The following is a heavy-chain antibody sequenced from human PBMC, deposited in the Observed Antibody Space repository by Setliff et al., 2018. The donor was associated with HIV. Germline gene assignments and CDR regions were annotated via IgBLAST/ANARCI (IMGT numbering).Heavy chain of an antibody. CDR2: ISSSSNYI. CDR3: AREYGYSYAIDAVDF. V-gene: IGHV3-21*01. J-gene: IGHJ3*01. Sequence: PGGSLRLSCAASGFTFSSYSMNWVRQAPGKGLEWVSSISSSSNYIYYADSVKGRFTISRDNAKNSLYLQMNSLRAEDTDVYYCAREYGYSYAIDAVDFWGQGTLVTVSS. D-gene: IGHD5-18*01. CDR1: GFTFSSYS.